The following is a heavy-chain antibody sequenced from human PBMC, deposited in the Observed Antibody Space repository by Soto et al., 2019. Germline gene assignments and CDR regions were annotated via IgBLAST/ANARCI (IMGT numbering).Heavy chain of an antibody. Sequence: GGSLRLSCAASGFTFSSYAMHWVRQAPGKGLEYVSAISSNGGSTYYANSGKGRFTISGDNSKNTLYLQMGSLRAEDMAVYYCARDGSGSGWYGDDAFDIWGQGTMVTVSS. V-gene: IGHV3-64*01. CDR3: ARDGSGSGWYGDDAFDI. CDR1: GFTFSSYA. J-gene: IGHJ3*02. D-gene: IGHD6-19*01. CDR2: ISSNGGST.